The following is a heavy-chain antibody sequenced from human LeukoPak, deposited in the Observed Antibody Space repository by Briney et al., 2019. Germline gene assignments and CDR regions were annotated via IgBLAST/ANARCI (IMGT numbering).Heavy chain of an antibody. J-gene: IGHJ4*02. CDR1: GFTFSSYG. CDR2: IASETYGGTA. CDR3: TRAGVLRYFDWLLFGY. V-gene: IGHV3-49*04. D-gene: IGHD3-9*01. Sequence: PGGSLRLSCAASGFTFSSYGMSWVRQAPGKGLEWVGFIASETYGGTAEYAASVKGRFTISRDDSKSIAYLQMNSLKTEDTAVYYCTRAGVLRYFDWLLFGYWGQGTLVTVSS.